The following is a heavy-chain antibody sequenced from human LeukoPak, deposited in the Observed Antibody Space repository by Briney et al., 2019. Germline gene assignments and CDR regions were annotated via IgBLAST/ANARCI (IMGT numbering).Heavy chain of an antibody. CDR2: ISDDDGST. CDR3: ANEWGGGKYFYGMGV. J-gene: IGHJ6*02. V-gene: IGHV3-23*01. CDR1: GFTFSRYA. Sequence: GGSLRLSCAASGFTFSRYAMTWVRQAPGKGLEWVSSISDDDGSTYYADSVKGRFTVFRENSKNTLYLQMNSLRADDTAEYFCANEWGGGKYFYGMGVWGHGTTVTVSS. D-gene: IGHD3-16*01.